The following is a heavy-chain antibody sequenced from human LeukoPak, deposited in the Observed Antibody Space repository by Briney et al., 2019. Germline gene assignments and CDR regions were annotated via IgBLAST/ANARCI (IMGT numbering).Heavy chain of an antibody. D-gene: IGHD1-1*01. CDR2: ISGSGGST. CDR3: AKGPGGTYYYYGMDV. J-gene: IGHJ6*02. Sequence: GGSLRLSCAASGFTFSSYAMSWVRQAPGKGLEWVSAISGSGGSTYYADSVKGRFTISRDNSKNTLYLQMNSLRAKDTAVYYCAKGPGGTYYYYGMDVWGQGTTVTVSS. V-gene: IGHV3-23*01. CDR1: GFTFSSYA.